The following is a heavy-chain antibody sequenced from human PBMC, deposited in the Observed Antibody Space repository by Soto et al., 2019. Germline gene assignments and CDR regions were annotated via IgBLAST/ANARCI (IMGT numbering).Heavy chain of an antibody. J-gene: IGHJ6*02. CDR1: GGSINTFDFS. D-gene: IGHD3-3*01. V-gene: IGHV4-30-2*01. CDR2: IYQSGRT. Sequence: SETLSLTCAVSGGSINTFDFSWSWIRQPPGRGLEWIGSIYQSGRTYYIPSLKSRVTMSLEKSKNQFSLKINSVVAADTAIYYCAREMTIFGVAPGGGVDVWGQGTTVTVSS. CDR3: AREMTIFGVAPGGGVDV.